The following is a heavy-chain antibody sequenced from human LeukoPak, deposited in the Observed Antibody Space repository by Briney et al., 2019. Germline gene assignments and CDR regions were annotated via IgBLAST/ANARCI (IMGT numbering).Heavy chain of an antibody. CDR2: IRYDGSNK. CDR1: GFTFSSHA. D-gene: IGHD6-19*01. V-gene: IGHV3-30*02. CDR3: AKDSGAIAVAGDFDY. J-gene: IGHJ4*02. Sequence: PGGSLRLSCAASGFTFSSHAMSWVRQAPGKGLEWVAFIRYDGSNKYYADSVKGRFTISRDNSKNTLYLQMNSLRAEDTAVYYCAKDSGAIAVAGDFDYWGQGTLVTVSS.